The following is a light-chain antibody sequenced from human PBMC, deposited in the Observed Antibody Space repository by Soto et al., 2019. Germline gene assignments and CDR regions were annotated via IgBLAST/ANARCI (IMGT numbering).Light chain of an antibody. CDR1: QSISSW. CDR3: QQYESYSPWT. V-gene: IGKV1-5*01. Sequence: DIQMTQSPSTLSASVGDRVTITCRASQSISSWLPWYQQKPGKAPKLLIYDASTLQSGVPSRYSGSGSGTEFTLTISNLQPDDFATYYCQQYESYSPWTFGQGTKVDIK. J-gene: IGKJ1*01. CDR2: DAS.